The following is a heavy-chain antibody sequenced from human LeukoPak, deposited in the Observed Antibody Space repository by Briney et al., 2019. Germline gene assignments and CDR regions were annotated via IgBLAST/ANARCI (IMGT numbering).Heavy chain of an antibody. CDR2: ISSSSSYI. D-gene: IGHD5-12*01. CDR3: PRGSPGYSGYAVSFDY. V-gene: IGHV3-21*01. J-gene: IGHJ4*02. CDR1: GFTFSSYS. Sequence: GGSLRLSCAASGFTFSSYSMNWVRQAPGKGLEWVSSISSSSSYIYYADSVKGRFTISRDNAKKSLYLQINSLRAEYTAVYYCPRGSPGYSGYAVSFDYWGQGTLVTVSS.